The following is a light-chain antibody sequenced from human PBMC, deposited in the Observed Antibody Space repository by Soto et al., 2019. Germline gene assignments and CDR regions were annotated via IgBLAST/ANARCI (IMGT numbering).Light chain of an antibody. CDR2: GAS. J-gene: IGKJ5*01. V-gene: IGKV3-15*01. CDR1: QSVSGN. CDR3: QQYNNWLIT. Sequence: EMVMTQSPATLSVSPGERATLSCRASQSVSGNLAWYQQKPGQAPRHLIYGASTRATGIPARFSGSGSGTEFTLTISSLQSEDFAVYYCQQYNNWLITFGQGTRLEIK.